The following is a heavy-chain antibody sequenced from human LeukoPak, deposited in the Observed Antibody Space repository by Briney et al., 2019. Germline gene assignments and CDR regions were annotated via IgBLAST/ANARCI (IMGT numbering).Heavy chain of an antibody. D-gene: IGHD3-10*01. CDR1: GFTVSSNY. Sequence: PGGSLRLSCAASGFTVSSNYMSWVRQAPGKGLEWVSVIYSGGSPYYADSVKGRFTISRDNSKNTLYPQMNSLRAEDTAVYYCARETNGSGRTFYFDFWGQGTLVTVSS. V-gene: IGHV3-66*01. J-gene: IGHJ4*02. CDR2: IYSGGSP. CDR3: ARETNGSGRTFYFDF.